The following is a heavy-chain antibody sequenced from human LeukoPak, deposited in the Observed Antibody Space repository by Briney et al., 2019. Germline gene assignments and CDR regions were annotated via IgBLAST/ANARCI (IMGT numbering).Heavy chain of an antibody. CDR1: GYTFTSYY. CDR3: TRDLAAGTDY. D-gene: IGHD1/OR15-1a*01. CDR2: INPSGGST. V-gene: IGHV1-46*01. J-gene: IGHJ4*02. Sequence: ASVKVSCKASGYTFTSYYMHWVRQAPGQGLEWMGIINPSGGSTSYAQKFQGRVTMTRDTSTSTAYMELSSLRSEDTAVYYCTRDLAAGTDYWGQGTLVTVSS.